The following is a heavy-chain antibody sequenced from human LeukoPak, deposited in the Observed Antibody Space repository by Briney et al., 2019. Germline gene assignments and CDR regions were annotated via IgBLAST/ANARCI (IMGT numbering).Heavy chain of an antibody. V-gene: IGHV4-61*01. CDR1: GGSVSSGSYY. Sequence: PSETLSLTRTVSGGSVSSGSYYWSWIRQPPGKGPEWIGYIYYSGSTNYNPSLKSRVTISVDTSKNQFSLKLSSVTAADTAVYYCARDESGSYKNWGQGTLVTVSS. CDR2: IYYSGST. CDR3: ARDESGSYKN. D-gene: IGHD1-26*01. J-gene: IGHJ4*02.